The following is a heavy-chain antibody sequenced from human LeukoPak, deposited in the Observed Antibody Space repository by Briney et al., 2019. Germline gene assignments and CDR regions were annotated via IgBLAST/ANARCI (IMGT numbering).Heavy chain of an antibody. CDR3: ARDGAATVSGYAFDI. J-gene: IGHJ3*02. D-gene: IGHD6-19*01. CDR2: IYHGGST. Sequence: SETLSLTRAVSGGSISSTDWWSWVRQPPGKGLEWIGQIYHGGSTNFNPSLKSRVTISVDKSKNQFSLKLNSVTAADTAVYYCARDGAATVSGYAFDIWGQGTMVTVSS. V-gene: IGHV4-4*02. CDR1: GGSISSTDW.